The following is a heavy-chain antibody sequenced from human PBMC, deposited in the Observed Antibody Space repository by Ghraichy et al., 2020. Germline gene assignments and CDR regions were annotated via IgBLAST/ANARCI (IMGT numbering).Heavy chain of an antibody. CDR3: ASGMLLGAIPASPDY. J-gene: IGHJ4*02. CDR2: ISAYNGNT. CDR1: GYTFTSYG. Sequence: ASVKVSCKASGYTFTSYGISWVRQAPGQGLEWMGWISAYNGNTNYAQKLQGRVTMTTDTSTSTAYMELRSLRSDDTAVYYCASGMLLGAIPASPDYWGQGTLVTVSS. V-gene: IGHV1-18*01. D-gene: IGHD1-26*01.